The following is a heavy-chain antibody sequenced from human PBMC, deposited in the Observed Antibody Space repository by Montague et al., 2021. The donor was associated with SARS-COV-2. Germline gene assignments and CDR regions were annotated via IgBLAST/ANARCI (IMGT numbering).Heavy chain of an antibody. CDR2: IYYTGIT. Sequence: SETLSLTCTVSGGSIGSHHWSWIRLPPGKGLEWVGHIYYTGITKYKSSLKSRVTISVDTSKDQLSLKLDSVTAADTAVYYCARGSGSASATWFDPWGQGTLVTVSS. V-gene: IGHV4-59*11. CDR1: GGSIGSHH. J-gene: IGHJ5*02. CDR3: ARGSGSASATWFDP. D-gene: IGHD6-25*01.